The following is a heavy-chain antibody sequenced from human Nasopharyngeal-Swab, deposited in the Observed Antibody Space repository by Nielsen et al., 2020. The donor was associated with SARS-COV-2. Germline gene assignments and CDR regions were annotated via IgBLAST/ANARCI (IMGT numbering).Heavy chain of an antibody. J-gene: IGHJ4*02. V-gene: IGHV2-5*02. Sequence: SGPTLVNPTQTHTLTCNFSGFSLVTSGVGVGWIRQPPGKALEWLALIYWDDDKRYSSSLKSRLTITKDTSKNQVVLTMTNMDPVDTATYYCAHTVTFYSYFDYWGQGTLVTVSS. D-gene: IGHD4-17*01. CDR2: IYWDDDK. CDR1: GFSLVTSGVG. CDR3: AHTVTFYSYFDY.